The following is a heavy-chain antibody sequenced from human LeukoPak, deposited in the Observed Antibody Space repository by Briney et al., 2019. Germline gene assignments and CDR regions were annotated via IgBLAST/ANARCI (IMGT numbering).Heavy chain of an antibody. J-gene: IGHJ4*02. V-gene: IGHV3-23*01. Sequence: GGSLRLSCAASGFTFSSYAMSWVRQAPGKGLEWVSAISGSGGSTYYADSVKGRFTISRDNSKNTLYLQMNSLRAEDTAVYYCAKNIVLYAAQPLGADYRGQGTLVTVSS. CDR1: GFTFSSYA. CDR3: AKNIVLYAAQPLGADY. CDR2: ISGSGGST. D-gene: IGHD2-2*01.